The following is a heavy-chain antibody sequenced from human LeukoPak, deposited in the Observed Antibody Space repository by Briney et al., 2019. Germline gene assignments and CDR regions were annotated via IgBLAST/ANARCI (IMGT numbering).Heavy chain of an antibody. CDR1: GFTFSSYA. J-gene: IGHJ4*02. Sequence: GGSLRLSCAASGFTFSSYAMSWVRQAPGKGLEWVSAISGTSDNTYYADSVRGRFTISRDNSKNTLYLQVNSLRAEDTAIYYCSKGRTVTGTLALDYWGQGTLVTVSS. CDR3: SKGRTVTGTLALDY. CDR2: ISGTSDNT. V-gene: IGHV3-23*01. D-gene: IGHD6-19*01.